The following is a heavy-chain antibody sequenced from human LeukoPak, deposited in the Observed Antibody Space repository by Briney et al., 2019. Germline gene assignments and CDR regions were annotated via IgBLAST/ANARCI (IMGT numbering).Heavy chain of an antibody. CDR1: GFTFSSYW. D-gene: IGHD2-2*01. CDR2: INQGGSEK. J-gene: IGHJ4*02. CDR3: AKSIPAGKDY. Sequence: GGSLRLSCAASGFTFSSYWMTWVRQAPGKGLEWVAYINQGGSEKYYVDSVKGRFTISRDNAKNSLYLQMNSLRAEDTAVYYCAKSIPAGKDYWGQGTLVTVSS. V-gene: IGHV3-7*01.